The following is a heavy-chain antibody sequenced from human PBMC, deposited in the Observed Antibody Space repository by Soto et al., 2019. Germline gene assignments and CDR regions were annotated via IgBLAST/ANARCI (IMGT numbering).Heavy chain of an antibody. CDR3: ARDSDTPIAAAGTLDY. Sequence: QVQLVQSGAEVKKPGSSVKVSCKASGGTFSSYTISWVRQAPGQGLEWMGRIIPILGIANYGQKFQGRVTITADKSTSTAYMELSSLRSEDTAVYYCARDSDTPIAAAGTLDYWGQGTLVTVSS. D-gene: IGHD6-13*01. CDR2: IIPILGIA. V-gene: IGHV1-69*08. CDR1: GGTFSSYT. J-gene: IGHJ4*02.